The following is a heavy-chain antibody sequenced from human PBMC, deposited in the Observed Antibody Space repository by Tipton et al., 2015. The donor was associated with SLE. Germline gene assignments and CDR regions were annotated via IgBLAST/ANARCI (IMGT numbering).Heavy chain of an antibody. J-gene: IGHJ4*02. CDR1: GGSFSGYY. CDR2: IYTSGST. V-gene: IGHV4-59*10. D-gene: IGHD2-21*01. Sequence: TLSLTCAVYGGSFSGYYWSWIRQPPGKGLEWFGHIYTSGSTDYSPSLKSRVTMSVDTSKNQFSLKLNSVTAADTAVYYCATTSCSGDSCLVDHWGQGTLVTVSS. CDR3: ATTSCSGDSCLVDH.